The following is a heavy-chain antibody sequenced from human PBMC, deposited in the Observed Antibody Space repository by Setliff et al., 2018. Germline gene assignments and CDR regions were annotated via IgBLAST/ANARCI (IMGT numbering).Heavy chain of an antibody. CDR1: GGSISSGSYY. V-gene: IGHV4-61*02. J-gene: IGHJ4*02. CDR3: ARDNTMVGATDY. D-gene: IGHD1-26*01. CDR2: LHTSGST. Sequence: PSETLSLTCAVSGGSISSGSYYWSWIRQPAGKGLEWVGRLHTSGSTNYNPSLKSRVTISVDTSKNQFSLNLSSVTAADTAVYFCARDNTMVGATDYWGQGALVTVSS.